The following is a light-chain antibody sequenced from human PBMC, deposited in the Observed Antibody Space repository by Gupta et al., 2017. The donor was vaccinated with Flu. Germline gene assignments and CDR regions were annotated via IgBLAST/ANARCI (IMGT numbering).Light chain of an antibody. CDR2: RNN. J-gene: IGLJ2*01. CDR1: SSNIESNY. CDR3: AAWDDSLSGGV. Sequence: QSVLTQPPSPYGTPGPRAALSCSGSSSNIESNYVYWYQQLPGTALKLLIYRNNQRPSGVPVRFSGSKSSTAASLAISGLRSEDEADYYCAAWDDSLSGGVFGGGTKLTVL. V-gene: IGLV1-47*01.